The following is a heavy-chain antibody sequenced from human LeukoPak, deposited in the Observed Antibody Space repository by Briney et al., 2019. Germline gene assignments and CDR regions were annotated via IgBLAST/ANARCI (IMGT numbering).Heavy chain of an antibody. D-gene: IGHD2-2*01. Sequence: GGSLRLSCAVSGFTFSTYAMSWVRQAPGKGLEWVSAISGTDGSTYYADSVKGRFTISRDNSKNTLYLQMNSLRAEDTAVYYSAKAACTTSCYYNCWGQGTLVTVSS. CDR1: GFTFSTYA. J-gene: IGHJ4*02. CDR2: ISGTDGST. V-gene: IGHV3-23*01. CDR3: AKAACTTSCYYNC.